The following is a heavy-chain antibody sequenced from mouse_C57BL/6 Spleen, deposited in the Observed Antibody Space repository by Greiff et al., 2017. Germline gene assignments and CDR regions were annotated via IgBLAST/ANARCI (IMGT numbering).Heavy chain of an antibody. CDR2: INPSNGGT. D-gene: IGHD2-4*01. CDR3: AREEDDYDWFAY. CDR1: GYTFTSYW. Sequence: VQLQQSGTELVKPGASVKLSCKASGYTFTSYWMHWVKQRPGQGLEWIGNINPSNGGTNYNEKFKSKATLTVDKSSSTSYMQLSSLTSEDSSVYYCAREEDDYDWFAYWGQGTLVTVSA. J-gene: IGHJ3*01. V-gene: IGHV1-53*01.